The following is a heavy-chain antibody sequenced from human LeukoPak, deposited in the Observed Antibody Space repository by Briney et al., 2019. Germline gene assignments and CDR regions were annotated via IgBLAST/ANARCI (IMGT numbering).Heavy chain of an antibody. CDR1: GGTFSSYA. CDR2: IIPLFGTA. V-gene: IGHV1-69*06. CDR3: ARGPSITMVGGGQWYYYMDV. J-gene: IGHJ6*03. Sequence: ASVKVSCKASGGTFSSYAVSWVRQAPGQGLEWIGGIIPLFGTAKFAQKFQGRVTINAEKSTRTAYMGLSSLRSEDTAVYYCARGPSITMVGGGQWYYYMDVWGKGTTVTISS. D-gene: IGHD3-10*01.